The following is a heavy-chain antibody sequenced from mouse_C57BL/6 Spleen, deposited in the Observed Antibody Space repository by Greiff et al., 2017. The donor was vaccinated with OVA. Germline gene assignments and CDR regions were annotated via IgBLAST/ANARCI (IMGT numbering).Heavy chain of an antibody. D-gene: IGHD2-1*01. CDR3: ALYYGNSYSYYFDY. V-gene: IGHV1-50*01. CDR2: IDPSDSYT. J-gene: IGHJ2*01. Sequence: QVQLKQPGAELVKPGASVKLSCKASGYTFTSYWMQWVKQRPGQGLEWIGEIDPSDSYTNYNQKFKGKATLTVDTSSSTAYMQLSSLTSEDSAVYYCALYYGNSYSYYFDYWGQGTTLTVSS. CDR1: GYTFTSYW.